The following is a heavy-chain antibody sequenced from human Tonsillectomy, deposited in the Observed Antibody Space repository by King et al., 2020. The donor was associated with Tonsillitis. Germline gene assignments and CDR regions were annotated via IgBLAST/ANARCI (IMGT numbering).Heavy chain of an antibody. J-gene: IGHJ4*02. CDR3: ARALITMIVTGGYYFDY. V-gene: IGHV3-53*01. CDR2: IYSGGST. CDR1: GFTVSSNY. D-gene: IGHD3-22*01. Sequence: VQLVESGGGLIQPGGSLRLSCAASGFTVSSNYMSWVRQAPGKGLEWVSVIYSGGSTYYADSVKGRFTISRDNSKNTLYLQMNSLRAEDTAVYYCARALITMIVTGGYYFDYWGQGTLVTVSS.